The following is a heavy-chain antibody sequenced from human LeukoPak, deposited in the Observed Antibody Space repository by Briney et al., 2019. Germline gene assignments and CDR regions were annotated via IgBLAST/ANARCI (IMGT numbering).Heavy chain of an antibody. J-gene: IGHJ4*02. V-gene: IGHV4-34*01. CDR3: ARVLGYCSGGSCYESYFDY. CDR1: GGSFSGYY. CDR2: INHSGST. Sequence: SQTLSLTCAVYGGSFSGYYWSWIRQPPGNGLEWIGEINHSGSTNYNPSLKSRVTISVDTSKNQFSLKLSSVTAADTAVYYCARVLGYCSGGSCYESYFDYWGQGTLVTVSS. D-gene: IGHD2-15*01.